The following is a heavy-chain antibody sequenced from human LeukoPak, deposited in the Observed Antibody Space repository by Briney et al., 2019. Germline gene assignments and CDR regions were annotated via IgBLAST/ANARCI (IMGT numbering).Heavy chain of an antibody. CDR2: NYYSNST. J-gene: IGHJ4*02. CDR1: GGSISSYY. D-gene: IGHD3/OR15-3a*01. CDR3: ATFIHHLGLGWGFEY. V-gene: IGHV4-59*01. Sequence: SETLSLTCTVSGGSISSYYWSWIRQPPGKGLERMGYNYYSNSTNYNPSLKSRVTISVDTSKTPCSLKLSSVTAAETAVYCSATFIHHLGLGWGFEYCGEGTLVTVPS.